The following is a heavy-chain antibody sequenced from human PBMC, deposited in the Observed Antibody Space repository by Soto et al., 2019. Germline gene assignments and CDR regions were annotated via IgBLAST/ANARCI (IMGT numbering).Heavy chain of an antibody. CDR3: ARTDTAMVHYYYYGMDV. J-gene: IGHJ6*02. V-gene: IGHV1-69*13. D-gene: IGHD5-18*01. CDR2: IIPIFGTA. CDR1: GGTFSSYA. Sequence: SVKVSCKASGGTFSSYAISWVRQAPGQGLEWMGGIIPIFGTANYAQKFQGRVTITADESTSTAYMELSSLRSEDTAVYYCARTDTAMVHYYYYGMDVWGQGTTVTVSS.